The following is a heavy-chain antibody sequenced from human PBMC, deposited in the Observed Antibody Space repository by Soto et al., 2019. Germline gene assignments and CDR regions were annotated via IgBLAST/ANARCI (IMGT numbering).Heavy chain of an antibody. V-gene: IGHV4-4*02. J-gene: IGHJ5*02. D-gene: IGHD2-2*01. CDR2: IYHSGSP. CDR1: GGSISSSNW. CDR3: ARHVVVVPAARAGWFDP. Sequence: QVQLQESGPGLVKPSGTLSLTCAVSGGSISSSNWWSWVRQPPGKGLEWIGEIYHSGSPNYNPSLKSRVTLSVDKSKNQFSLKLSSVTAADTAVYYCARHVVVVPAARAGWFDPWGQGALVTVSS.